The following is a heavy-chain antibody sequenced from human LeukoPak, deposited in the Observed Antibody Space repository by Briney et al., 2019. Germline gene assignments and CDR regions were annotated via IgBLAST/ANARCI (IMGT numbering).Heavy chain of an antibody. CDR1: GFTFKNYA. V-gene: IGHV3-23*01. J-gene: IGHJ3*02. CDR3: ARAKLEPAGTGAFDI. Sequence: GGSLRLSCTTSGFTFKNYAMTWVRQAPGKGLEWVSAIYPHGDPHYTDSVKGRFTISRDNSKNSLYMQMETLRAEDTALYYCARAKLEPAGTGAFDIWGPGTVVTVSS. CDR2: IYPHGDP. D-gene: IGHD6-19*01.